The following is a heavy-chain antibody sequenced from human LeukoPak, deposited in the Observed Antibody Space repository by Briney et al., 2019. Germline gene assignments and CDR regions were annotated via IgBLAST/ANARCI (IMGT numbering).Heavy chain of an antibody. Sequence: PGGSLRLSCAASGFTFSRHWMSWVRQAPGKGLEWVANIKQDGSEKYYVDSVKGRFTISRDDAKNSLYLQMNSLRAEDTATYYCARDSNKARYFPTGGNWFDPWGQGTLVTVSS. D-gene: IGHD3-9*01. V-gene: IGHV3-7*03. CDR2: IKQDGSEK. CDR1: GFTFSRHW. CDR3: ARDSNKARYFPTGGNWFDP. J-gene: IGHJ5*02.